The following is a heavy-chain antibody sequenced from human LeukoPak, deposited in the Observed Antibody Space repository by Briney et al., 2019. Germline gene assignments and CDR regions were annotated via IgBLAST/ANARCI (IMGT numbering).Heavy chain of an antibody. CDR1: GYSFTNYW. D-gene: IGHD3-10*01. CDR3: ARGDRASSSWYGEYYFDY. V-gene: IGHV5-51*01. J-gene: IGHJ4*02. CDR2: IYPGDSDT. Sequence: GESLKISCQGSGYSFTNYWIGWVRQMPGKGLEWMGIIYPGDSDTRYSPSFQGQVTVSADKSISTAYLQWSSLKASDTAMYYCARGDRASSSWYGEYYFDYWGQGTLATVSS.